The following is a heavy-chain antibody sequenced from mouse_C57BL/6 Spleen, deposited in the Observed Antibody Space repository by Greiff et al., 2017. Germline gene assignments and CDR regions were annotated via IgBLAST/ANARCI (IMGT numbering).Heavy chain of an antibody. CDR2: INPSNGGT. J-gene: IGHJ3*01. D-gene: IGHD2-3*01. CDR1: GYTFTSYW. V-gene: IGHV1-53*01. Sequence: VQLQQPGTELVKPGASVKLSCKASGYTFTSYWMHWVKQRPGQGLEWIGNINPSNGGTNYNEKFKSKATLTVDKSSSTSYMQLSSLTSEDSAFYYCARSDGYYVPFAYWGQGTLVTVSA. CDR3: ARSDGYYVPFAY.